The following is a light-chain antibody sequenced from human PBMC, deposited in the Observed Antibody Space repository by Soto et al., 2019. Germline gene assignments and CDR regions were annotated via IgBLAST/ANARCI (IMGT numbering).Light chain of an antibody. Sequence: DIQMTQSPSTLSASVGDRVTITCRTSQSISSSLAWYQQKPGQAPNLLIYKASSLHGGVPSRFSGSGSGTEFTLTISSLQPDDFATYYCQQYNTYALTFGGGTKVEI. J-gene: IGKJ4*01. CDR3: QQYNTYALT. V-gene: IGKV1-5*03. CDR1: QSISSS. CDR2: KAS.